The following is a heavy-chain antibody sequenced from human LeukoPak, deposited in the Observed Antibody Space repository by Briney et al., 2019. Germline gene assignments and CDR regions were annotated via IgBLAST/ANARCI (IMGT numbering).Heavy chain of an antibody. V-gene: IGHV4-30-4*08. J-gene: IGHJ6*03. CDR1: GGSISSGDYY. D-gene: IGHD2/OR15-2a*01. CDR2: IYYSGST. CDR3: ARVVKTALGYYYYMDV. Sequence: PSQTLSLTCTVSGGSISSGDYYWSWIRQPPGKGLEWIGYIYYSGSTYYNPSLKSRVTISVDTSKNLFSLKLSSVTAADTAVYYCARVVKTALGYYYYMDVWGKGTTVTVSS.